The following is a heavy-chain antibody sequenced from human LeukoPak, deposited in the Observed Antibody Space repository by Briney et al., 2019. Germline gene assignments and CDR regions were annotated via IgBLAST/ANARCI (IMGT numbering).Heavy chain of an antibody. Sequence: ASVKVSCTASGYTFTGYYMNWVRQAPGQGLEWMGWINPNSGGTNYAQKFQGRVTMTRDTSISTAYMELSRLRSDDTAVYYCATLTGSLYYYGSGGSYYWGQGTLVTVSS. CDR2: INPNSGGT. J-gene: IGHJ4*02. D-gene: IGHD3-10*01. CDR1: GYTFTGYY. CDR3: ATLTGSLYYYGSGGSYY. V-gene: IGHV1-2*02.